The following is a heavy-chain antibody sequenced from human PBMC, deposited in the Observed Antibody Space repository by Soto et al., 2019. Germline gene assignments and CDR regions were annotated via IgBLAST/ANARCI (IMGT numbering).Heavy chain of an antibody. CDR1: GFTFSSYG. CDR2: ISYDGSNK. CDR3: AKTQTKYSSSPLLLDA. J-gene: IGHJ6*02. D-gene: IGHD6-6*01. Sequence: GGSLRLSCAASGFTFSSYGMHWVRQAPGKGLEWVAVISYDGSNKYYADSVKGRFTISRDNSKNTLYLQMNSLRAEDTAVYYCAKTQTKYSSSPLLLDAWGQGTTVTVSS. V-gene: IGHV3-30*18.